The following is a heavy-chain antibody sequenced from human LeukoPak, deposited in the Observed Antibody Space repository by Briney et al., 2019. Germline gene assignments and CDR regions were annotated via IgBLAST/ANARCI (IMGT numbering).Heavy chain of an antibody. CDR1: GGTFSSYA. Sequence: SVNVSCKASGGTFSSYAISWVRQAPGQGLEWMGGIIPIFGTANYAQKFQGRVTITADESTSTAYMELSSLRSEDTAVYYCARGGHYYDSSGYFSFDYWGQGTLVTVSS. V-gene: IGHV1-69*13. CDR3: ARGGHYYDSSGYFSFDY. D-gene: IGHD3-22*01. CDR2: IIPIFGTA. J-gene: IGHJ4*02.